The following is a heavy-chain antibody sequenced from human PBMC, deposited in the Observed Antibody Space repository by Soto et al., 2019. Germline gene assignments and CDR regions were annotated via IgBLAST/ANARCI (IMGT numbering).Heavy chain of an antibody. J-gene: IGHJ4*02. CDR3: ARSLSWYRAAEY. D-gene: IGHD6-13*01. CDR2: IWYDGSNK. Sequence: GGSLRLSCAASGFTFSSYGMHWVRQAPGKGLEWVAVIWYDGSNKYYADSVKGRFTISRDNSKNTLYLQMNSLRAEDTAVYYCARSLSWYRAAEYWGQGTLVTVSS. CDR1: GFTFSSYG. V-gene: IGHV3-33*01.